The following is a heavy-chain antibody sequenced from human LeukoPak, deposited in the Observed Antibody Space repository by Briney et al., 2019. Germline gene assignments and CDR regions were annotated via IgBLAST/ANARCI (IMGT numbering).Heavy chain of an antibody. CDR3: SHPSTPDYGGLDY. Sequence: GGSLRLSCAASGFTFRLYVMTWVRQAPGKGLGWVSAITGSGGSIYYADSVRGRFTISRDNSKNTLYLQMNSLRDEDTAVYYCSHPSTPDYGGLDYWGQGTLVTVSS. J-gene: IGHJ4*02. CDR1: GFTFRLYV. V-gene: IGHV3-23*01. D-gene: IGHD4-17*01. CDR2: ITGSGGSI.